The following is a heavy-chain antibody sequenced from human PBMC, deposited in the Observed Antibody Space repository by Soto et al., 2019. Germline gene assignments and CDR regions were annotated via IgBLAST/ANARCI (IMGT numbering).Heavy chain of an antibody. J-gene: IGHJ4*02. V-gene: IGHV4-34*01. CDR3: ARGLKRGGYSYGPREYYFDY. CDR2: INHSGST. D-gene: IGHD5-18*01. CDR1: GGSFSGYY. Sequence: LSLTCAVYGGSFSGYYWSWIRQPPGKGLEWIGEINHSGSTNYNPSLKSRVTISVDTSKNQFSLKLSSVTAADTAVYYCARGLKRGGYSYGPREYYFDYWGQGTLVTVSS.